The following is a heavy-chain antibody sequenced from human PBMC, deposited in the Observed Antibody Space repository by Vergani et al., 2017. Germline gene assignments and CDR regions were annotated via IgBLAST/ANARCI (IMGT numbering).Heavy chain of an antibody. CDR2: INHSGST. D-gene: IGHD5-18*01. J-gene: IGHJ5*02. V-gene: IGHV4-34*01. CDR3: ARTILSSYGSWRRFDP. Sequence: QVQLQQWGAGLLKPSETLSLTCAVYGGSFSGYYWSWIRQPPGKGLEWIGEINHSGSTNYNPSLKSRVTISVDPSKNQFSLKLSSVTAADTAVYYCARTILSSYGSWRRFDPWGQGTLVTVSS. CDR1: GGSFSGYY.